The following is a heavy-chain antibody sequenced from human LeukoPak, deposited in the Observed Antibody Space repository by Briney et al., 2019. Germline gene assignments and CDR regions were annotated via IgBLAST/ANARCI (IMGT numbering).Heavy chain of an antibody. V-gene: IGHV3-23*01. CDR1: GFTFSSYA. D-gene: IGHD4-17*01. CDR3: AKGPDYGDYED. Sequence: GGSLRLSCAASGFTFSSYAMSWVRQAPGKGLEWVSAISGSGGNTYYADSVKGRFTISRDNSKNTLYLQMNSLRAEDTAVYYCAKGPDYGDYEDWGQGTLVTVSS. J-gene: IGHJ4*02. CDR2: ISGSGGNT.